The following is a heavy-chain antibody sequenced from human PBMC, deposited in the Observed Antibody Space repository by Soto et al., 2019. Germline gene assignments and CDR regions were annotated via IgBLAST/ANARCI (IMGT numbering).Heavy chain of an antibody. D-gene: IGHD6-6*01. J-gene: IGHJ4*02. CDR2: ISSSGSTI. CDR1: GFTFSICE. CDR3: ARGQLVHIDY. V-gene: IGHV3-48*03. Sequence: GGSLRLSCAASGFTFSICEMNWVRQAPGKGLEWVSYISSSGSTIYYADSVKGRFTISRDNAKNSLYLQMNSLRAEDTAVYYCARGQLVHIDYWGRGTLVTVSS.